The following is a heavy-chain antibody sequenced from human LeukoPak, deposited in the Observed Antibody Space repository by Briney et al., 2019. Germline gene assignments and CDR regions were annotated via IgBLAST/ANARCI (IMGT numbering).Heavy chain of an antibody. J-gene: IGHJ4*02. V-gene: IGHV3-30*02. CDR3: AKTLTPVVGPHYFDY. Sequence: GGSLRLSCAASGFTFSSYGMHWVRQAPGKGLEWVAFIRYDGSNKYYADSVKGRFTISRDNSKNTLYLQMNSLRAEDTAVYYCAKTLTPVVGPHYFDYWGQGTLVTVSS. D-gene: IGHD1-26*01. CDR2: IRYDGSNK. CDR1: GFTFSSYG.